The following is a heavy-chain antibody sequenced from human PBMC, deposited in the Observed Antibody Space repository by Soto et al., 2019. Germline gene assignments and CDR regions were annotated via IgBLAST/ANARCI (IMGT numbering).Heavy chain of an antibody. J-gene: IGHJ4*02. D-gene: IGHD6-19*01. V-gene: IGHV4-4*02. CDR2: IYHSGST. Sequence: QVHLQESGPGLIKPSGTLSLTCAVSGGSISSNWWSWVRQPPGKGLEWIGEIYHSGSTNYNPSLTNRVTMSMDKSQNHLSLNLNSVTAADTAVYYCARHIAVSGTRGFDFWGRGTLVTVSS. CDR3: ARHIAVSGTRGFDF. CDR1: GGSISSNW.